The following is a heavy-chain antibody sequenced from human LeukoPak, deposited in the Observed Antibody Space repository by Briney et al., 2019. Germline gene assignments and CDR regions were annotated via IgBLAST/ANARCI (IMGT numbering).Heavy chain of an antibody. V-gene: IGHV5-51*01. Sequence: GESLKISCKGSGYSFTSYWIGWVRQMPGKGLGWMGIIYPGDSYTRYSPSFQGQVPISADKSISTAYLQWSTLKASDTAMYYCARLGSLVGYCSGGSCYDRRGPFDYWGQGTLLTVSS. CDR1: GYSFTSYW. CDR3: ARLGSLVGYCSGGSCYDRRGPFDY. CDR2: IYPGDSYT. J-gene: IGHJ4*02. D-gene: IGHD2-15*01.